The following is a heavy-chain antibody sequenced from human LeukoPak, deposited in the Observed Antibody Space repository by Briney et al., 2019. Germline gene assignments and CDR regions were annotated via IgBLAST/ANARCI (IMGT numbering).Heavy chain of an antibody. Sequence: ASVKVSCKASGYTFTSYYMHWVRQAPGQGLEWMGIISTSGGSTSYAQKFQGRVTMTRDMSTSTVYMEVSSLRSEDTAVYYCARDLIAVAGSPRGDYWGQGTLVTVSS. V-gene: IGHV1-46*01. CDR2: ISTSGGST. D-gene: IGHD6-19*01. CDR3: ARDLIAVAGSPRGDY. CDR1: GYTFTSYY. J-gene: IGHJ4*02.